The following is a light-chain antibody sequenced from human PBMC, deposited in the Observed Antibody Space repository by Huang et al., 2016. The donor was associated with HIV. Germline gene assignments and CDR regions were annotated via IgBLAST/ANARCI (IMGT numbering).Light chain of an antibody. CDR1: QTISSY. Sequence: ATLSCRASQTISSYLAWYQHKPGQPPGLLIYDTSKRATGIPARFSGSGSGTDFTLTISSLEPEDFAVYYCHQRAGWPLFGGGTKVEIK. J-gene: IGKJ4*02. CDR2: DTS. CDR3: HQRAGWPL. V-gene: IGKV3-11*01.